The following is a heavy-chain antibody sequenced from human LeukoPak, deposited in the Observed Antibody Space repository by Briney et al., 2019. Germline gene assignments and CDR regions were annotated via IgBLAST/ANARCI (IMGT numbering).Heavy chain of an antibody. CDR3: AKGADYDFWSGFDY. Sequence: GASLRLSCAASGFTFSSYAMSWVRQAPGKGLEWVSAISGSGGSTYYADSVKGRFTISRGNSKNTLYLQMNSLRAEDTAVYYRAKGADYDFWSGFDYWGQGTLVTVSS. CDR2: ISGSGGST. J-gene: IGHJ4*02. V-gene: IGHV3-23*01. CDR1: GFTFSSYA. D-gene: IGHD3-3*01.